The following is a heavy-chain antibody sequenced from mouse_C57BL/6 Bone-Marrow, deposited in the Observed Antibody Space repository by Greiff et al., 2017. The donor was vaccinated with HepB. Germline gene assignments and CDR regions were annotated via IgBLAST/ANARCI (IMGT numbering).Heavy chain of an antibody. D-gene: IGHD1-1*01. Sequence: EVKLEESVAELVRPGASVKLSCTASGFNIKNTYMHWVKQRPEQGLEWIGRIDPANGNTKYAPKFQGKATITADTSSNTAYLQLSSLTSEDTAIYYCARSYYPGTWGAMDYWGQGTSVTVSS. CDR3: ARSYYPGTWGAMDY. V-gene: IGHV14-3*01. J-gene: IGHJ4*01. CDR2: IDPANGNT. CDR1: GFNIKNTY.